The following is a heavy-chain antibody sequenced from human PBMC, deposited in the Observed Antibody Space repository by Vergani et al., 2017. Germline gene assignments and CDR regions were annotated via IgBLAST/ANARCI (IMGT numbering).Heavy chain of an antibody. CDR1: GYSFTSYW. CDR3: ARHYTSYYYYYYMDV. CDR2: IYPGDSDT. Sequence: EVQLVQSGAEVKTPGESLKISCKGSGYSFTSYWIGWVRQMPGKGLEWMGIIYPGDSDTRYSPSFQGQVTISADKSISTAYLQWSSLKASDTAMYYCARHYTSYYYYYYMDVWGKGTTVTVSS. V-gene: IGHV5-51*01. J-gene: IGHJ6*03.